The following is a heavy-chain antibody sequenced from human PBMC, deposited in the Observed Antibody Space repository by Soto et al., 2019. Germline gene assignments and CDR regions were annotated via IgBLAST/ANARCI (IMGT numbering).Heavy chain of an antibody. D-gene: IGHD2-8*01. Sequence: SETLSRTCAGYGGSFSGYYLSLILHRPLNGLEWIWEINHSGSTNYNPSLKSRVTISVDTSKNQFSLKLSSVTAADTAVYYCARGHEDIVLMVYASLYGMDVWGQGTTVTVSS. J-gene: IGHJ6*02. V-gene: IGHV4-34*01. CDR2: INHSGST. CDR3: ARGHEDIVLMVYASLYGMDV. CDR1: GGSFSGYY.